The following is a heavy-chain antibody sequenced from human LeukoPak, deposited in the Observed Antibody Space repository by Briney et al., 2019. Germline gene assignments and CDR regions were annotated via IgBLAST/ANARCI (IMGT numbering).Heavy chain of an antibody. CDR2: ISSGAGSI. V-gene: IGHV3-11*01. J-gene: IGHJ4*02. D-gene: IGHD6-25*01. CDR3: ARGRGYPDC. Sequence: GGSLRLSCAASGFTFSDYYMRWIRQAPGKGLELVSDISSGAGSIYYADSVKGRFTISRDNAKNSLYLQMNSLRPEDTAVYYCARGRGYPDCWGQGTLVTVTS. CDR1: GFTFSDYY.